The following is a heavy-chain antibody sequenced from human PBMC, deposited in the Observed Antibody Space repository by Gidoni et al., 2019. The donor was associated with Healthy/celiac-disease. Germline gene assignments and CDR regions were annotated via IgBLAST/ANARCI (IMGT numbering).Heavy chain of an antibody. CDR1: GFTFSSYS. Sequence: EVQLVESGGGLVKPGGSLRLSCAASGFTFSSYSRNWVRQAPGKGLEWVSSISSSSSYIYYADSVKGRFTISRDNAKNSLYLQMNSLRAEDTAVYYCARESSRLVDYWGQGTLVTVSS. D-gene: IGHD5-12*01. J-gene: IGHJ4*02. CDR3: ARESSRLVDY. V-gene: IGHV3-21*01. CDR2: ISSSSSYI.